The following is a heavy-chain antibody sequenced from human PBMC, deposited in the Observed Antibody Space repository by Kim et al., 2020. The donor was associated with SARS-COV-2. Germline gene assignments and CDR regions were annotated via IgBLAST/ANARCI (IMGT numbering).Heavy chain of an antibody. CDR1: GGSVSSGSYY. Sequence: SETLSLTCTVSGGSVSSGSYYWSWIRQPPGKGLEWIGYIYYSGSTNYNPSLKSRVTISVDTSKNQFSLKLSSVTAADTAVYYCARTPPSIVAVDYWGQGTLVTVSS. CDR3: ARTPPSIVAVDY. CDR2: IYYSGST. J-gene: IGHJ4*02. V-gene: IGHV4-61*01. D-gene: IGHD3-22*01.